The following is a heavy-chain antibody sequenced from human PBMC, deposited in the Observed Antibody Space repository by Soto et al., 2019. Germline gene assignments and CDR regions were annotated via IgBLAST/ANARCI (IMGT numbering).Heavy chain of an antibody. Sequence: EEQLVESGGGLVQPGGSLTLSCAASGFTFSNHVMNWVRQAPGRGLEWVSSNNRDYNTYYADSVSGRFTISRDNAKDSLYLQMNSLRADDTAVYYCVNGDYYVGQGTLVTVSS. CDR2: NNRDYNT. V-gene: IGHV3-48*01. J-gene: IGHJ4*02. CDR3: VNGDYY. D-gene: IGHD4-17*01. CDR1: GFTFSNHV.